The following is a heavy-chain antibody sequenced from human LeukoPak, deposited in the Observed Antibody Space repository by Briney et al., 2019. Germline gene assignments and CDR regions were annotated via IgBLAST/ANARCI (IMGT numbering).Heavy chain of an antibody. D-gene: IGHD4-17*01. Sequence: PGASVKVSCKVSGYTLTELSMHWVRQAPGKGLEWMGGFDPEDGETIYAQKFQGRVTMTEDTSTDTAYMELSSLRSEDTAVYYCATEIMTTATTGQFDYWGQGTLVTVSS. CDR2: FDPEDGET. CDR3: ATEIMTTATTGQFDY. V-gene: IGHV1-24*01. CDR1: GYTLTELS. J-gene: IGHJ4*02.